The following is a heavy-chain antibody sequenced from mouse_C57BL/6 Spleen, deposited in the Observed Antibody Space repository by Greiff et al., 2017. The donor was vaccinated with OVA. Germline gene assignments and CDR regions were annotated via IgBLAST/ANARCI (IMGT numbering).Heavy chain of an antibody. CDR3: ARMDIYYYPFAD. V-gene: IGHV1-22*01. Sequence: EVQLQQSGPELVKPGASVKMSCKASGYTFTDYNMHWVKQSHGQSLEWIGYINPNNGGTSYNQKFKGKATLTVNKSSSTAYMELRSLTSEDSAVDDCARMDIYYYPFADWGQGTLVTVSA. J-gene: IGHJ3*01. CDR1: GYTFTDYN. D-gene: IGHD1-1*01. CDR2: INPNNGGT.